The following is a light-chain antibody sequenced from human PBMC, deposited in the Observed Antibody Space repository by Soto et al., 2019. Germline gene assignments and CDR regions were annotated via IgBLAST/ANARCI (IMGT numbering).Light chain of an antibody. V-gene: IGLV2-14*01. CDR1: TSDVGAYNY. CDR2: EVN. Sequence: QSALTQPASVSGSPGQSITISCTGTTSDVGAYNYVSWYQQHPGKAPKLIIFEVNNRPSGVSNRFSGSKSGNTASLTISGLQAEDEADYYCSSYSSTIIPLFGGGTKLTVL. CDR3: SSYSSTIIPL. J-gene: IGLJ2*01.